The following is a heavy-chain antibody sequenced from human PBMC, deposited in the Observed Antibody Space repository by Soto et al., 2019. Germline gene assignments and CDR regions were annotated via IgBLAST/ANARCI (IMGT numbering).Heavy chain of an antibody. J-gene: IGHJ6*02. D-gene: IGHD3-22*01. CDR1: GGTFSSYA. CDR2: IIPIFGTA. Sequence: ASVKVSCKASGGTFSSYAISWVRQAPGQGLEWMGGIIPIFGTANYAQKFQGRVTITADKSTSTAYMELSSLRSEVTAVYYCARGYYYDSSGYYGMDVWGQGTTVTVSS. CDR3: ARGYYYDSSGYYGMDV. V-gene: IGHV1-69*06.